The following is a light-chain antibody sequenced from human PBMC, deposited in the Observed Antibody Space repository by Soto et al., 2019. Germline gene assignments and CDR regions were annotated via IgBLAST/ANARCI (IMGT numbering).Light chain of an antibody. J-gene: IGLJ1*01. Sequence: QSVLTQPPSASGSPGQSLTISCTGTSSDVGGYNHVSWYQQHPGKAPRLMIYEVTKRPSDIPDRFSGSKSGSTASLTVSGLQAEDEADYYCSSYAGTNNYVFGTGTKLTVL. CDR2: EVT. CDR3: SSYAGTNNYV. V-gene: IGLV2-8*01. CDR1: SSDVGGYNH.